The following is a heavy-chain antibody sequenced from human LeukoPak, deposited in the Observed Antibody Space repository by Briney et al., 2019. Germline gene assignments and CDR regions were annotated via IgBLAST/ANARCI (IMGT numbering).Heavy chain of an antibody. Sequence: PGRSLRLSCAASGFTFSSYGMHWVRQAPGKGLEWVAVISYDGSNKYYADSVKGRFTISRDNSKNTLYLQMNSLRAEDTAVYYCAKGSEWYYDSSGYLRDYFQHWGQGTLVTVSS. CDR1: GFTFSSYG. CDR3: AKGSEWYYDSSGYLRDYFQH. D-gene: IGHD3-22*01. V-gene: IGHV3-30*18. CDR2: ISYDGSNK. J-gene: IGHJ1*01.